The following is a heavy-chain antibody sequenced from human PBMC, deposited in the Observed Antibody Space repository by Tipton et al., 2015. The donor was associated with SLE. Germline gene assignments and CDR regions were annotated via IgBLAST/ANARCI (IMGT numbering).Heavy chain of an antibody. CDR3: AREGCSSTSCYTGGWFDS. D-gene: IGHD2-2*02. J-gene: IGHJ5*01. CDR2: IYYSGST. CDR1: GGSISSSCYY. Sequence: TLSLTCTVSGGSISSSCYYWGWIRPPPGKGLEWIGSIYYSGSTYYNASLKSRVTTSVDTSKNQFSLKLSSVTAADTAVYYCAREGCSSTSCYTGGWFDSWGQGTLVTVSS. V-gene: IGHV4-39*07.